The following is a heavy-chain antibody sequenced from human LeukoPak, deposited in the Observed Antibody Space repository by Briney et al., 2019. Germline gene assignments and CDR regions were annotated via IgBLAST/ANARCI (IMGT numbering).Heavy chain of an antibody. J-gene: IGHJ3*02. Sequence: SVKVSCKASGYTFTSYGISWVRQAPGQGLEWMGGIIPIFGTANYAQKFQGRVTITTDESTSTAYMELSSLRSEDTAVYYCATYSNYNPEHDAFDIWGQGTMVTVSS. CDR1: GYTFTSYG. V-gene: IGHV1-69*05. CDR3: ATYSNYNPEHDAFDI. D-gene: IGHD4-11*01. CDR2: IIPIFGTA.